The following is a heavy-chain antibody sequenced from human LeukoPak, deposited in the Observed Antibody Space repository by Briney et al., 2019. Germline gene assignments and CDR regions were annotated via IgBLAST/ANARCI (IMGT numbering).Heavy chain of an antibody. CDR2: IIGSGGHT. CDR1: GFGFSGYA. Sequence: GSLRLSCAASGFGFSGYAMSWIRQAPGKGLEWVSGIIGSGGHTHYADSVKGRFTISRDNSKKTLYLEVFSLRADDTAVYYCAKSGSYERWFDPWGQGTLVTVSS. CDR3: AKSGSYERWFDP. J-gene: IGHJ5*02. V-gene: IGHV3-23*01. D-gene: IGHD1-26*01.